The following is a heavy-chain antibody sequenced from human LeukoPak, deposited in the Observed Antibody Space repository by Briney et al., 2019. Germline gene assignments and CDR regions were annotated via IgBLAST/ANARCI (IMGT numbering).Heavy chain of an antibody. J-gene: IGHJ4*02. CDR2: ISTDGKDK. CDR3: AKDQKWGPADYYFDS. CDR1: GFTLSNYA. V-gene: IGHV3-30*18. D-gene: IGHD2-2*01. Sequence: PGGSLRLSCAASGFTLSNYAMHWVRQAPGKGLEWMTVISTDGKDKKYADSVKGRFAISRDNSKNTLDLQMNSLRAEETAVYYCAKDQKWGPADYYFDSWGQGTLVTVSS.